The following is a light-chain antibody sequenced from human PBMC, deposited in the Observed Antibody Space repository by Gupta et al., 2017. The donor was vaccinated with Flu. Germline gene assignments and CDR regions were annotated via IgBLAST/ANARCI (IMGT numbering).Light chain of an antibody. J-gene: IGKJ2*01. CDR3: QQYNNWPYT. Sequence: PATLSVSPGERATLSCRASQSVSSNLAWYQQKPGQAPRLLIYGASTRATGFPARFSGSGSGTEFILTISSLQSEDFAVYYCQQYNNWPYTFGQGTKLEIK. V-gene: IGKV3-15*01. CDR1: QSVSSN. CDR2: GAS.